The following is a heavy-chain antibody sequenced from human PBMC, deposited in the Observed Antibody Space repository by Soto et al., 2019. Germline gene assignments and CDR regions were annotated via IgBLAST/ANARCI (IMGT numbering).Heavy chain of an antibody. Sequence: QVQLVQSGAEVKKPGAPVKVSCKASGYTFTSYGISWVRQAPGQGLEWMGRISAYNGNTNYAEKLQGSVTMPTDTSTSTAYRALRSLRSDDTAVYYCACSHGDYAGYWGQGTLVIVSS. V-gene: IGHV1-18*01. D-gene: IGHD4-17*01. CDR1: GYTFTSYG. J-gene: IGHJ4*02. CDR3: ACSHGDYAGY. CDR2: ISAYNGNT.